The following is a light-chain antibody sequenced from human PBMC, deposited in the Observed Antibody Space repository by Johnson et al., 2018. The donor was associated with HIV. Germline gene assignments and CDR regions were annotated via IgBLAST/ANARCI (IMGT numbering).Light chain of an antibody. V-gene: IGLV1-51*01. CDR2: VNN. CDR3: GTWDSSLSAYV. CDR1: SSNIGHNY. Sequence: QSVLTQPPSVSAAPGQKVTISCSGSSSNIGHNYVSWYQQLPGTAPKLLIYVNNKRPSGIPDRLSGSKSRTSTTLGLTALQTGDEADCYCGTWDSSLSAYVFGTGPKVTVL. J-gene: IGLJ1*01.